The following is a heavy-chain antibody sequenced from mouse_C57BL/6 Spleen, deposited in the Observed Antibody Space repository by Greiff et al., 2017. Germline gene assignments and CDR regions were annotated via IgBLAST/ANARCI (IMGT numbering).Heavy chain of an antibody. CDR1: GFTFSDYG. CDR2: IRSGSSTI. CDR3: ARRMDYDGRAWFAY. V-gene: IGHV5-17*01. D-gene: IGHD2-4*01. J-gene: IGHJ3*01. Sequence: EVMLVESGGGLVKPGGSLKLSCAASGFTFSDYGMHWVRQAPEKGLAWVAYIRSGSSTIYYADTVKGRFTISRDNAKNTLFLQMTSLRSEDPAMYYWARRMDYDGRAWFAYWGQGTLGTVSA.